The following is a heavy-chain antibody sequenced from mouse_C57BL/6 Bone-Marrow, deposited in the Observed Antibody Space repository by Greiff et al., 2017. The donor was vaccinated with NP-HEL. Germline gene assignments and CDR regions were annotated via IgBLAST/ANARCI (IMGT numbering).Heavy chain of an antibody. V-gene: IGHV1-26*01. Sequence: EVKLQQSGPELVKPGASVKISCKASGYTFTDYYMNWVKQSHGKSLEWIGDINPNNGGTSYNQKFKGKATLTVDKSSSTAYMELRSLTSEDSAVYYCASPLYYSNSFFFDYWGQGTTLTVSS. CDR2: INPNNGGT. CDR1: GYTFTDYY. D-gene: IGHD2-5*01. CDR3: ASPLYYSNSFFFDY. J-gene: IGHJ2*01.